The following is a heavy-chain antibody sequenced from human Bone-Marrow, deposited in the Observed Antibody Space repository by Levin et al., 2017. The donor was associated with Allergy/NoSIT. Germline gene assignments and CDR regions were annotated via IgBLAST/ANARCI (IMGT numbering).Heavy chain of an antibody. D-gene: IGHD2-2*01. J-gene: IGHJ3*02. Sequence: QPGESLKISCAASGFTFSSYAMSWVRQAPGKGLEWVSAISGSGGSTYYADSVKGRFTISRDNSKNTLYLQMNSLRAEDTAVYYCAKDPGFYQDAFDIWGQGTMVTVSS. V-gene: IGHV3-23*01. CDR1: GFTFSSYA. CDR2: ISGSGGST. CDR3: AKDPGFYQDAFDI.